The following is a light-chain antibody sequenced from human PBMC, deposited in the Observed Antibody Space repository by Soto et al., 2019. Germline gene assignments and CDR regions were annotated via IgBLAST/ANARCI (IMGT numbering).Light chain of an antibody. V-gene: IGKV3-15*01. CDR1: QSVSSN. Sequence: EIVMTQSPATLSVSPGERATLSCRASQSVSSNLVWYQQKPGQAPRLLIYGASTRATGIPARFSGSGSGTEFTLTISSLQSEDFAVYYCQQYNNWPITCGQGTKVEIK. CDR2: GAS. J-gene: IGKJ1*01. CDR3: QQYNNWPIT.